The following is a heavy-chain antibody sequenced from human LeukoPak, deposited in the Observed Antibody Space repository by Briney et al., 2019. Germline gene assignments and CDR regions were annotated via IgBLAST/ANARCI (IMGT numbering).Heavy chain of an antibody. J-gene: IGHJ4*02. CDR2: ISYDGSNK. CDR3: AKDRNIVVVTAIFDY. D-gene: IGHD2-21*02. CDR1: GFTFSSYG. V-gene: IGHV3-30*18. Sequence: PGGSLRLSCAASGFTFSSYGMHWVRQAPGKGLEWVAVISYDGSNKYYADSVKGRFTISRDNSKNTLYLQVNSLRAEDTAVYYCAKDRNIVVVTAIFDYWGQGTLVTVSS.